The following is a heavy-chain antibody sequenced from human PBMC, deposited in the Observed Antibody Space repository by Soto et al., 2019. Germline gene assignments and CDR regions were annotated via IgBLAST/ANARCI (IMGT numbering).Heavy chain of an antibody. CDR3: ARDGGLRLGELSLYRGYYYYGMDV. D-gene: IGHD3-16*02. CDR1: GGSVSSGSCY. Sequence: SETLSLTCTVSGGSVSSGSCYWSWIRQPPGKGLEWIGYIYYSGSTNYNPSLKSRVTISVDTSKNQFSLKLSSGTAADTAVYYCARDGGLRLGELSLYRGYYYYGMDVWGQGTTVTVSS. J-gene: IGHJ6*02. CDR2: IYYSGST. V-gene: IGHV4-61*01.